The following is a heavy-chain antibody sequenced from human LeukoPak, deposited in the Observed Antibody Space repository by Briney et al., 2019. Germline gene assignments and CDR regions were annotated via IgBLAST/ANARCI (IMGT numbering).Heavy chain of an antibody. V-gene: IGHV3-9*01. CDR1: GFAFNYSA. Sequence: GGSLRLSCAASGFAFNYSAMHWVRQAPGKGLEWVSVISWNSATIEYADSVKGRFTISRDNAKNSLYLQMNSLRAEDTALYFCAKDMRGTAMSTSSLDYWGQGTLVTVSS. D-gene: IGHD5-18*01. CDR2: ISWNSATI. CDR3: AKDMRGTAMSTSSLDY. J-gene: IGHJ4*02.